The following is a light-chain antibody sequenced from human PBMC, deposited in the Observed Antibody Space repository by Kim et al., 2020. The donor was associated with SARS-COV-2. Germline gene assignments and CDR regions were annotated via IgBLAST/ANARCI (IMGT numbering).Light chain of an antibody. CDR2: DVN. Sequence: GQSITISCTGTYRDIGTYNYVSWFQQHPGKVPTLIIYDVNNRPSGISDRFSGSKSGNTASLTISGLQAEDEASYYCNSYTNTATWVFGGGTQLTVL. J-gene: IGLJ3*02. CDR1: YRDIGTYNY. CDR3: NSYTNTATWV. V-gene: IGLV2-14*03.